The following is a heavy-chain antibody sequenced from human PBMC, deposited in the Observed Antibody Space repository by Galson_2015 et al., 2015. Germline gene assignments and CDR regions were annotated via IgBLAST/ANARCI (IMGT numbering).Heavy chain of an antibody. J-gene: IGHJ5*02. CDR2: ISGSGGST. D-gene: IGHD3-9*01. Sequence: SLRLSCAASGFTFSSYAMSWVRQAPGKGLEWVSAISGSGGSTYYADSVKGRFTISRDNSKNTLYLQMNSLRAEDTAVYYCAKDSLRYFDWLSRFDPWGQGTLVTVSS. CDR3: AKDSLRYFDWLSRFDP. CDR1: GFTFSSYA. V-gene: IGHV3-23*01.